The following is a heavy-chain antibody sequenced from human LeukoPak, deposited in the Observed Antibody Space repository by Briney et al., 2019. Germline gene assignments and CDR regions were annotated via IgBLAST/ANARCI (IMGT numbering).Heavy chain of an antibody. CDR2: IGSTTGRII. Sequence: GGSLRPSCASSGFTFSDYYMTWIRQAPGKGLEWLSYIGSTTGRIIYYADSVKGRFTISRDNTKNSLFLQMVSLRVEDTAVYYCARYYSDAFDVWGQGTVVTVSS. CDR1: GFTFSDYY. CDR3: ARYYSDAFDV. D-gene: IGHD3-10*01. J-gene: IGHJ3*01. V-gene: IGHV3-11*04.